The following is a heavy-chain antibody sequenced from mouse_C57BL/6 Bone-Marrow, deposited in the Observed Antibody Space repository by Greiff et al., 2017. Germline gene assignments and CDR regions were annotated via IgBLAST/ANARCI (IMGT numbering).Heavy chain of an antibody. D-gene: IGHD1-1*01. CDR1: GYTFTSYW. J-gene: IGHJ2*01. CDR3: ARRYYYGSSGRGFDY. Sequence: QVQLKQPGAELVKPGASVKLSCKASGYTFTSYWMHWVKQRPGQGLEWIGMIHPNSGSTNYNEKFKSKATLTVDKSSSTAYMQLSSLTSEDSAVYYCARRYYYGSSGRGFDYWGQGTTLTVSS. CDR2: IHPNSGST. V-gene: IGHV1-64*01.